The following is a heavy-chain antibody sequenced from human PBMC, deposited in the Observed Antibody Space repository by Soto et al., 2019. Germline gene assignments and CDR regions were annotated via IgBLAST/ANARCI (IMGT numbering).Heavy chain of an antibody. CDR1: GFTFSSYA. CDR3: ARGGELLGDFDY. Sequence: PGGSLRLSCAASGFTFSSYAMHWVRQAPGKGLEWVAVISYGGSNKYYADSVKGRFTISRDNSKNTLYLQMNSLRAEDTAVYYCARGGELLGDFDYWGQGTLVTV. CDR2: ISYGGSNK. D-gene: IGHD1-26*01. J-gene: IGHJ4*02. V-gene: IGHV3-30-3*01.